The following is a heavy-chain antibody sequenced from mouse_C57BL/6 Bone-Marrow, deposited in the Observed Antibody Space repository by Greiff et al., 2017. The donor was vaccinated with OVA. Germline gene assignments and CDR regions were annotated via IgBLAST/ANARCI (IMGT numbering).Heavy chain of an antibody. Sequence: VQLQQSGAELVRPGTSVKVSCKASGYAFTNYLIEWVKQRPGQGLEWIGVINPGSGGTNYNEKFKGKATLTADKSSSTAYMQLSSLTSEDSAVYFCARLGHRDYWGQGTTLTVSS. CDR3: ARLGHRDY. CDR1: GYAFTNYL. J-gene: IGHJ2*01. D-gene: IGHD3-1*01. CDR2: INPGSGGT. V-gene: IGHV1-54*01.